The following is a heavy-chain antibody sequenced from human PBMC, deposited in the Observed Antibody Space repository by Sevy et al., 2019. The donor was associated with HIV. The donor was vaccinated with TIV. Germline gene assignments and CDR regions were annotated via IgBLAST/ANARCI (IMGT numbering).Heavy chain of an antibody. CDR2: IYSGGGT. CDR1: GFSVTSNY. Sequence: GGSLRLSCAASGFSVTSNYMSWVRQAPGKGLEWVSVIYSGGGTYYADSVKGRFTISRDASKNTLHLQMGSLRAEDTAVYYCAREEGYYFDYWGQGTLVTVSS. V-gene: IGHV3-53*01. CDR3: AREEGYYFDY. J-gene: IGHJ4*02.